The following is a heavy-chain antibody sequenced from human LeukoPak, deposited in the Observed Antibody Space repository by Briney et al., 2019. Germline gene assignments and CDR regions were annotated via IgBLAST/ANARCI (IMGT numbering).Heavy chain of an antibody. CDR3: ARQGGFGEFAYYYYYMDV. Sequence: PSETLSLTCTVSGGSISSYYWSWIRQPPGKGLEWVGYIYYSGRTNYNPSLKSRVTISVDTSKNQFSLKLSSVTAADTAVYYCARQGGFGEFAYYYYYMDVWGKGTTVTVSS. CDR2: IYYSGRT. CDR1: GGSISSYY. D-gene: IGHD3-10*01. V-gene: IGHV4-59*08. J-gene: IGHJ6*03.